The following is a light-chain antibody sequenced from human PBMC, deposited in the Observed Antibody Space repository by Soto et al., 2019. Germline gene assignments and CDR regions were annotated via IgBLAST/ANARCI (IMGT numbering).Light chain of an antibody. CDR3: KQSYRTPVT. CDR2: AAS. J-gene: IGKJ1*01. V-gene: IGKV1-39*01. Sequence: DIQMTQSPSSLSASVGDRVTITCRASQSISSYLNWYQQKPGKAPKLLIYAASSLQSGVPSRFSGSGSGTDFPLTISSLQPEEFATYYCKQSYRTPVTFGQGTKVNIK. CDR1: QSISSY.